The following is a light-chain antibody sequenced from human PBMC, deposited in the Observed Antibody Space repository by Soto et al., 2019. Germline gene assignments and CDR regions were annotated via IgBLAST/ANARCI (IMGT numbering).Light chain of an antibody. V-gene: IGLV2-14*03. J-gene: IGLJ2*01. CDR2: DVT. Sequence: QSVLTQPASVSGSPGQSITISCTGTSSDVGRYKLVSWYQQHPGKAPKLMIYDVTNRPSGVSNRFSGSKSGNTASLTISGLQAEDEADHYCSLYTTSSTLIFGGGTKLTVL. CDR1: SSDVGRYKL. CDR3: SLYTTSSTLI.